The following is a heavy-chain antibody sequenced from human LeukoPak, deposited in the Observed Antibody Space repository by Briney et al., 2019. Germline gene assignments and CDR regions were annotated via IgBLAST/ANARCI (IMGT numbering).Heavy chain of an antibody. J-gene: IGHJ4*02. CDR3: ASMYSSGWPFDY. CDR1: GYTFTSYY. Sequence: VASVKVSCKASGYTFTSYYMHWVRQAPGQGLEWMGIINPSGGSTSYAQKFQGRVTMTRDTSTSTVYMELSSLRSEDTAVYYCASMYSSGWPFDYWGQGTPVTVSS. V-gene: IGHV1-46*01. CDR2: INPSGGST. D-gene: IGHD6-19*01.